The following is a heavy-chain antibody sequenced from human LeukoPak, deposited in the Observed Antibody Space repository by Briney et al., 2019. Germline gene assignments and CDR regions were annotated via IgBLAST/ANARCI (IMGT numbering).Heavy chain of an antibody. V-gene: IGHV3-9*01. CDR1: GFTFDDHA. D-gene: IGHD6-19*01. Sequence: GRSLRLSCAASGFTFDDHAMHWVRQAPGKGLEWVSGISWNSGSIGYADSVKGRFTISRDNAKNSLYLQMNSLRAEDTALYYCAKEAVAGAIDYWGQGTLVTVSS. CDR2: ISWNSGSI. CDR3: AKEAVAGAIDY. J-gene: IGHJ4*02.